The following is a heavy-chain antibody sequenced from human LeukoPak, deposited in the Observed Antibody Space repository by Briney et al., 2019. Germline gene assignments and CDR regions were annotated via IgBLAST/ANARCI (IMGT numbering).Heavy chain of an antibody. J-gene: IGHJ4*02. V-gene: IGHV4-59*01. CDR2: IYYSGST. CDR1: GGSISSYY. D-gene: IGHD4-17*01. Sequence: SETLSLTCTVSGGSISSYYWSWIRQPPGKGLEWIGYIYYSGSTNYNPSLKSRVTISVDTSKNQFSLKLSSVTAADTAVYYCASGDYRYYFDYWGQGTLVTVSS. CDR3: ASGDYRYYFDY.